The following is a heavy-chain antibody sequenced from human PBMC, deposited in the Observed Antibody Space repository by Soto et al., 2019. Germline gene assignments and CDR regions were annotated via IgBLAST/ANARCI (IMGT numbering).Heavy chain of an antibody. J-gene: IGHJ4*02. CDR2: INPGNGNT. Sequence: GASVKVSCKASGYTFTSHPIHWVRQAPGQRLEWMGWINPGNGNTEYSQKFHDRVIITTDTSARIAYMELSGLRSEDTSVYYCASRPGLVEGPFDFWGQGTQVTVSS. CDR3: ASRPGLVEGPFDF. D-gene: IGHD2-8*02. CDR1: GYTFTSHP. V-gene: IGHV1-3*01.